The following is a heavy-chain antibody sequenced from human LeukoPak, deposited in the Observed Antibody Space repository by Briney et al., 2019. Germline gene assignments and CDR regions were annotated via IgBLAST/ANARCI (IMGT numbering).Heavy chain of an antibody. D-gene: IGHD6-19*01. CDR3: ARVRTGWHYFDY. Sequence: SETLSLTCTVSGGSISSGDSYWGWIRQPPGKGLEWIGSMYHSGSSYYNPSLKSRVTISVDTSKNQFSLKLSSVTAADTAVYYCARVRTGWHYFDYWGQGTLVTVSS. CDR2: MYHSGSS. V-gene: IGHV4-39*07. J-gene: IGHJ4*02. CDR1: GGSISSGDSY.